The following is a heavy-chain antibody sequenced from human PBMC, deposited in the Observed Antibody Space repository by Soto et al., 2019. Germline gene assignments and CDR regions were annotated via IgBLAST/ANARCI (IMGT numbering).Heavy chain of an antibody. D-gene: IGHD2-8*01. V-gene: IGHV2-5*01. CDR1: GFSLSTSGVG. CDR2: IYWNDDK. Sequence: SGPTLVNPTQTLTLTCTFSGFSLSTSGVGVGWIRQPPGKALEWLELIYWNDDKRYSPSLKSRLTITKDTSKNQVVLTMTNMDPVDTATYYCAQKGTYAMEEVWFDPWGQGTLVTVSS. J-gene: IGHJ5*02. CDR3: AQKGTYAMEEVWFDP.